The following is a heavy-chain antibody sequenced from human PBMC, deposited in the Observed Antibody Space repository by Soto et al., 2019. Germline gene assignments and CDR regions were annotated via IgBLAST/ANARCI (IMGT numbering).Heavy chain of an antibody. V-gene: IGHV4-61*01. Sequence: PSETLSLTCTVSGGSVSSGSYYWSWIRQPPGKGLERIGYIYYSGSTNYNPSLKSRVTISVDTSKNQFSLKLSSVTAADTAVYYCARERSGGTMVRGVTSYYYGMDVWGQGTTVTVSS. CDR2: IYYSGST. CDR1: GGSVSSGSYY. CDR3: ARERSGGTMVRGVTSYYYGMDV. J-gene: IGHJ6*02. D-gene: IGHD3-10*01.